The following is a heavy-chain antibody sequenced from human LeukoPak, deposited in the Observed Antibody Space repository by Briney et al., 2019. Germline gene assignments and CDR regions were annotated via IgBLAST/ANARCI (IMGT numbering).Heavy chain of an antibody. D-gene: IGHD5-18*01. CDR1: GGSISSYY. CDR2: IYTSGST. CDR3: ARDLRGYSYGPTYYMDV. J-gene: IGHJ6*03. V-gene: IGHV4-4*07. Sequence: SETLSLTCTVSGGSISSYYWSWIRQPAGKGLEWIGRIYTSGSTNYNPSLKSRVTMSVDTSKNQFSLKLSSVTAADTAVYYCARDLRGYSYGPTYYMDVWGKGTTVTVSS.